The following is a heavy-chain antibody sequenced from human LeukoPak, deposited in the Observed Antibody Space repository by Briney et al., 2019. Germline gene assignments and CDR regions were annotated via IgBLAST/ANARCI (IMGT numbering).Heavy chain of an antibody. CDR2: VSHTGAT. CDR3: ARDRRGSFYTFDL. CDR1: GASINGYF. Sequence: PSETLSLTCSVSGASINGYFWNWVRQPPEKRLEWIGYVSHTGATTSNPTLKSRVSITIDTSKSQISLTMTSVTAADSALYYCARDRRGSFYTFDLWGPGTIVSVS. J-gene: IGHJ3*01. D-gene: IGHD1-26*01. V-gene: IGHV4-59*01.